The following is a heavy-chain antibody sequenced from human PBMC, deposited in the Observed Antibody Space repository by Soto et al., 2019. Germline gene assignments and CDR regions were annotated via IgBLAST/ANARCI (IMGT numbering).Heavy chain of an antibody. CDR1: GFTFSSCS. CDR2: ISSSGASI. V-gene: IGHV3-48*04. J-gene: IGHJ5*02. CDR3: VRGGWSSSGGIAAS. Sequence: GGSLRLSCAASGFTFSSCSMNWVRQAPGKGLEWVSYISSSGASIYYADSVKGRFTISGDNAENSLSLQMNSLRAEDTAVYYCVRGGWSSSGGIAASWGQGTLVTVS. D-gene: IGHD6-13*01.